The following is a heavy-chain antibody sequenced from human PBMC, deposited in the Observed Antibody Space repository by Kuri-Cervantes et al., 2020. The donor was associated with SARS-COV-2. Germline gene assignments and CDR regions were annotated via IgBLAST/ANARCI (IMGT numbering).Heavy chain of an antibody. Sequence: GGSLRPSCPASGFTFSSYAMSWVLQAPGKGLEWVSTFSGSGVSTYYADSVKGRLTIWRDNSASTMFLQMNSLITEDTALYFCAKDLIIASYFGSGSPDYWGQGTLVTVSS. J-gene: IGHJ4*02. CDR3: AKDLIIASYFGSGSPDY. CDR1: GFTFSSYA. V-gene: IGHV3-23*01. D-gene: IGHD3-10*01. CDR2: FSGSGVST.